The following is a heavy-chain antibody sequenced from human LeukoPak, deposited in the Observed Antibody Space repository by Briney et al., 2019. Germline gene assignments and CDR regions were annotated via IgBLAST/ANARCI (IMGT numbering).Heavy chain of an antibody. J-gene: IGHJ4*02. CDR3: ARGDIGYDSIDHYFDY. CDR2: IYHSGST. Sequence: SETLSLTCAVSGGSISSGGYSWSWIRQPPGKGLEWIGYIYHSGSTYYNPSLKSRVTISVDRSKNQFSLKLSSVTAADTAVYYCARGDIGYDSIDHYFDYWGQGTLVTVSS. CDR1: GGSISSGGYS. D-gene: IGHD5-12*01. V-gene: IGHV4-30-2*01.